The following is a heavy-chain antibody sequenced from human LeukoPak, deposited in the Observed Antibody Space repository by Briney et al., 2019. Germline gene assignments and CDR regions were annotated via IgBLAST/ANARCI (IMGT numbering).Heavy chain of an antibody. CDR2: IKDGGTTT. J-gene: IGHJ4*02. CDR3: TTIRPGY. D-gene: IGHD5-12*01. CDR1: GFTFSSYW. Sequence: RGSLRLSCAASGFTFSSYWIHRVRQGPGKGLVWVSRIKDGGTTTDYADSVKGRFTISRDDAKNTLYLEMNSLRAEDTAVYYCTTIRPGYWGQGTLVTVSP. V-gene: IGHV3-74*01.